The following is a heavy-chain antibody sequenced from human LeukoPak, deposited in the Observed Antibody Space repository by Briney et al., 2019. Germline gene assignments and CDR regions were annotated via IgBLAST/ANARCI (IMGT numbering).Heavy chain of an antibody. V-gene: IGHV1-69*06. CDR2: IIPIFGTA. CDR1: GGTFSSYA. Sequence: SVKVSCKASGGTFSSYAISWVRQAPGQGLEWMGGIIPIFGTANYAQKFQGRATITADKSTSTAYMELSSLRSEDTAVYYCARGLSIAARRDYYYYYMDVWGKGTTVTVSS. CDR3: ARGLSIAARRDYYYYYMDV. J-gene: IGHJ6*03. D-gene: IGHD6-6*01.